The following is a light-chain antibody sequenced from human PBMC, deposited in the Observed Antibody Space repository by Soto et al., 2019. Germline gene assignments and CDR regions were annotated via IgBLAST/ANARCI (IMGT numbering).Light chain of an antibody. CDR3: RQRSKWPLS. CDR2: DAS. Sequence: EIVLTQSAATLSLSPGERATLSCRASQSVSSYLAWYQQKPGQAPRLLIYDASNRATGIPARFSGSGSGTDFTLTISSPVPEDFAVYYCRQRSKWPLSVGGGTKVEMK. J-gene: IGKJ4*01. CDR1: QSVSSY. V-gene: IGKV3-11*01.